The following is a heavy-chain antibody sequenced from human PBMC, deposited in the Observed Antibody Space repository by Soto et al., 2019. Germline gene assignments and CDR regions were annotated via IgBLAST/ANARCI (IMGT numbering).Heavy chain of an antibody. J-gene: IGHJ5*02. V-gene: IGHV1-24*01. CDR3: ATVSAAGTITWFDP. CDR1: GYTLTELS. D-gene: IGHD6-19*01. Sequence: ASVKVSCKVSGYTLTELSMHWVRQAPGKGLEWMGGFDPEDGETIYAQKFQGRVTMTEDTPTDTAYMELSSLRSEDTAVYYCATVSAAGTITWFDPWGQGTLVTVSS. CDR2: FDPEDGET.